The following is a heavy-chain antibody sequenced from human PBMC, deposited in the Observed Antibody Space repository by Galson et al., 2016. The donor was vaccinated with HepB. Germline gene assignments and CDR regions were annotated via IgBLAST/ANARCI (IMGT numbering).Heavy chain of an antibody. D-gene: IGHD6-19*01. V-gene: IGHV3-21*01. CDR1: GFTFSSYN. Sequence: SLRLSCAASGFTFSSYNMNWVRQAPGKGLEWVSTISSSGYIYYADSVKGRFTISRDNAKNSLYLQMNSLRAEDTAVYYCARGYSSGWYDLYYFDNWGQGTLVTVSS. J-gene: IGHJ4*02. CDR3: ARGYSSGWYDLYYFDN. CDR2: ISSSGYI.